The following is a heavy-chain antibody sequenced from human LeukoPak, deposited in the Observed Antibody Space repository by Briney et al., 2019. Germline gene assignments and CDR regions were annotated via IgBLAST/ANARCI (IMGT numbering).Heavy chain of an antibody. V-gene: IGHV3-21*06. Sequence: GRSLRLSCAVSGFTFSSYSMNWVRQAPGKGLEWVSFISSGSNYIYYADSVKGRFTISRDNAKNSLYLQMNSLRAEDTAVYYCAALVIPAATSGGFDPWGQGTLVTVSS. CDR3: AALVIPAATSGGFDP. D-gene: IGHD2-2*01. CDR2: ISSGSNYI. CDR1: GFTFSSYS. J-gene: IGHJ5*02.